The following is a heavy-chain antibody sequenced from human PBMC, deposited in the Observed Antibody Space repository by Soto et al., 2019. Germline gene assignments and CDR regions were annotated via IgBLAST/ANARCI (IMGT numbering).Heavy chain of an antibody. D-gene: IGHD3-22*01. V-gene: IGHV3-64*01. CDR1: GFTFSSYA. J-gene: IGHJ6*02. CDR2: ISSNGGST. CDR3: ARDFKVVIASDYYYYGMDV. Sequence: GGSLRLSCAASGFTFSSYAMHWVRQAPGKGLEYVSAISSNGGSTYYANSVKGRFTISRDNSKNTLYLQMNSLRAEDTAVYYCARDFKVVIASDYYYYGMDVWGQGTTVTVSS.